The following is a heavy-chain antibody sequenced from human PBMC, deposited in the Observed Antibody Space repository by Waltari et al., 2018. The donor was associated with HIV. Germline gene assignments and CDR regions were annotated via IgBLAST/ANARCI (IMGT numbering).Heavy chain of an antibody. CDR3: ARDLNIAARPLVY. J-gene: IGHJ4*02. CDR2: INPNSGGT. Sequence: VQLVQSGAEVKTPGASVKVSCKASGYTFTGYYMHWVRQAPGQGLEWMGWINPNSGGTNYAQKFQGRVTMTRDTSISTAYMELSRLRSDDTAVYYCARDLNIAARPLVYWGQGTLVTVSS. D-gene: IGHD6-6*01. V-gene: IGHV1-2*02. CDR1: GYTFTGYY.